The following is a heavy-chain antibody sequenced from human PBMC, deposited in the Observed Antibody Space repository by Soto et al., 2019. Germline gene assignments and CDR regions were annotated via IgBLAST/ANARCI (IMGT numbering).Heavy chain of an antibody. CDR1: GFTFRSYE. V-gene: IGHV3-48*03. J-gene: IGHJ4*02. D-gene: IGHD6-13*01. Sequence: GGSLRLSCAGTGFTFRSYEMNWVRQAPGKGLEWVSYISSSGSTIYYADSVKGRFTISRDNAKNSLYLQMNSLRAEDTAVYYCARKLYSSSWPFDYWGQGTLVTVSS. CDR3: ARKLYSSSWPFDY. CDR2: ISSSGSTI.